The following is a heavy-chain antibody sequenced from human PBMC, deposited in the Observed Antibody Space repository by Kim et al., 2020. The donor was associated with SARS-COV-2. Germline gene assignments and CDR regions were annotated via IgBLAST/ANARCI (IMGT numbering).Heavy chain of an antibody. Sequence: SETLSLTCTVSGGSISSYYWSWIRQPPGKGLEWIGYIYYSGSTNYNPSLKSRVTISVDTSKNQFSLKLSSVTAADTAVYYCASTIVGTYYYYYGMDVWG. CDR2: IYYSGST. V-gene: IGHV4-59*01. CDR1: GGSISSYY. D-gene: IGHD1-26*01. CDR3: ASTIVGTYYYYYGMDV. J-gene: IGHJ6*02.